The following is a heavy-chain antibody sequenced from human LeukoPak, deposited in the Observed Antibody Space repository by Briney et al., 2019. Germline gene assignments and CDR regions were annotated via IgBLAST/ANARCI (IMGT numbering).Heavy chain of an antibody. CDR3: ARAPHDLDSSLHKRYYFDY. V-gene: IGHV4-34*01. CDR1: GVTFSGYY. CDR2: INHSGST. J-gene: IGHJ4*02. Sequence: PSETLSLTCAVYGVTFSGYYWSWVRQPPGKGLEWTGEINHSGSTNHNPTLKSQVTISVDTSKKQFSLKLSSVTAADTAVYYCARAPHDLDSSLHKRYYFDYWGQGTLVTVSS. D-gene: IGHD3-22*01.